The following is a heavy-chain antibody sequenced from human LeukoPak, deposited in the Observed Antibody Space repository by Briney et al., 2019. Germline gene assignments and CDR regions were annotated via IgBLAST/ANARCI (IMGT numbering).Heavy chain of an antibody. CDR2: ISSSSSYI. Sequence: PGGSLRLSCAASGFTFSSYSMNWVRQAPGKGLEWVSPISSSSSYIYYADSVKGRFTISRDNAKNSLYLQMNSLRAEGTAVYYCASGSQGDYVWGSYRYRESPFDPWGQGTLVTVSS. CDR3: ASGSQGDYVWGSYRYRESPFDP. CDR1: GFTFSSYS. D-gene: IGHD3-16*02. J-gene: IGHJ5*02. V-gene: IGHV3-21*01.